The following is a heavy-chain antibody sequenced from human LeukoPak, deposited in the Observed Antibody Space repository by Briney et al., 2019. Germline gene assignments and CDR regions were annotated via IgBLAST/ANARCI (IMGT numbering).Heavy chain of an antibody. Sequence: GGSLRLSCAASGFTFSTYWMHWVRQAPGKGLVWVARIHSGGSTTSYADSVKGRFTISRDNAKSSLYLQMNSLRAEDTAVYYCAELGITMIGGVWGKGTTVTISS. CDR3: AELGITMIGGV. D-gene: IGHD3-10*02. CDR1: GFTFSTYW. V-gene: IGHV3-74*01. J-gene: IGHJ6*04. CDR2: IHSGGSTT.